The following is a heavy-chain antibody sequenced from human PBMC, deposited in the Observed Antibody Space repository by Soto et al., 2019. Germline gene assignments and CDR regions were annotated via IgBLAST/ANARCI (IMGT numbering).Heavy chain of an antibody. J-gene: IGHJ6*02. CDR3: ARHAERYTVTPTYYYYGMEV. V-gene: IGHV5-51*01. CDR1: GYSLTSYW. D-gene: IGHD4-4*01. CDR2: IYPGDSDT. Sequence: GQSLKISCKGSGYSLTSYWIGWVRQMPGKGLEWMGIIYPGDSDTRYSPSFQGQVTISADKSISTAYLQWSSLKASDTAMYYCARHAERYTVTPTYYYYGMEVWGQGTTVTVSS.